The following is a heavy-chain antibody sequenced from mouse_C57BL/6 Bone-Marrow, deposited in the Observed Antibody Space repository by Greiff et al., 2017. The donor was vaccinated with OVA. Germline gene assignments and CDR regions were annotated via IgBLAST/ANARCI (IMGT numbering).Heavy chain of an antibody. V-gene: IGHV7-1*01. J-gene: IGHJ2*01. Sequence: DVKLVESGGGLVQSGRSLRLSCATSGFTFSDFYMEWVRQAPGKGLEWIAASRNKANDYTTEYSASVKGRCIVSRDTSQSILYLQMNALRAEDTAIYYCAREPFITTVAEDYWGQGTTLTVSS. CDR3: AREPFITTVAEDY. CDR1: GFTFSDFY. D-gene: IGHD1-1*01. CDR2: SRNKANDYTT.